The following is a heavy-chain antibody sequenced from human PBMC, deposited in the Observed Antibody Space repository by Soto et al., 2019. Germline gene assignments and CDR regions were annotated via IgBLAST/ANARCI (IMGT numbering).Heavy chain of an antibody. CDR3: IVKKSVYSHGVSLRVVDTAVSYCTSWDYDDTGGPFSDAFCV. Sequence: EVQLVESGGGLVQPGGSLRLSCAASGFTFSTYWMSWVRQAPGKGLEWVANINQDGRAEWYVDSVKGRLTISSDSAKHRLAAWYVVVGTGPFLIYGDIVKKSVYSHGVSLRVVDTAVSYCTSWDYDDTGGPFSDAFCVWGQGAMVAVSS. D-gene: IGHD4-17*01. V-gene: IGHV3-7*02. CDR1: GFTFSTYW. CDR2: INQDGRAE. J-gene: IGHJ3*01.